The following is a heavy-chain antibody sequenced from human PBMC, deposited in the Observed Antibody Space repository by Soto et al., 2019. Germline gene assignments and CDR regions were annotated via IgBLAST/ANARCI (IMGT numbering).Heavy chain of an antibody. D-gene: IGHD2-15*01. J-gene: IGHJ4*02. CDR3: TSSQGRDFDY. Sequence: EVQLVESGGGLVQPGGSLKLSCAASGFTFSGSAIHWVRQTSGKGLEWVGRIRSKAHTYATAYAASVTGRFTISRDDSENTAYLQMNTLKTEDTAVYFCTSSQGRDFDYWGQGTLVTVSS. CDR1: GFTFSGSA. CDR2: IRSKAHTYAT. V-gene: IGHV3-73*01.